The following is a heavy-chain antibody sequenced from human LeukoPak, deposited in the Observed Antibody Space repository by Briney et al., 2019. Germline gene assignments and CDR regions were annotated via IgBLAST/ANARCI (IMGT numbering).Heavy chain of an antibody. Sequence: PVKVSCKASGGTFSSYTISWVRQAPGQGLEWMGRIIPILGIANYAQKFQGRVTITADKSTSTAHMELSNLRSEDTAVYYCARDPSDYFDYWGQGTLVTVSS. CDR2: IIPILGIA. CDR3: ARDPSDYFDY. CDR1: GGTFSSYT. V-gene: IGHV1-69*04. J-gene: IGHJ4*02.